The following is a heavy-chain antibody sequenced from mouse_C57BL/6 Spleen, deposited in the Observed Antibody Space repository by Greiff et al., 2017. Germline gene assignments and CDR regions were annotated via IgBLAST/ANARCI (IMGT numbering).Heavy chain of an antibody. D-gene: IGHD2-4*01. CDR2: ISSGGSYT. CDR1: GFTFSSYG. J-gene: IGHJ1*03. V-gene: IGHV5-6*01. CDR3: ARLDYDYDGPYWYFDV. Sequence: EVHLVESGGDLVKPGGSLKLSCAASGFTFSSYGMSWVRQTPDKRLEWVATISSGGSYTYYPDSVKGRFTISRDNAKNTLYLQMSSLKSEDTAMYYCARLDYDYDGPYWYFDVWGTGTTVTVSS.